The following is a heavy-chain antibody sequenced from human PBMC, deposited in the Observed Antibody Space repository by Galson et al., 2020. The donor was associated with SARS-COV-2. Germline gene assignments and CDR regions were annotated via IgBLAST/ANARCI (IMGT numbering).Heavy chain of an antibody. CDR3: VRHLVARGVTFNWFDS. CDR2: LFYSGST. V-gene: IGHV4-39*01. Sequence: SATLSLTCTVSGDSISSNTYYWGWIRQPPGKGLEWIGSLFYSGSTYYNPSPKSRVTIFIDTSKNQFSLKLSSVTAAETAVYYCVRHLVARGVTFNWFDSWGQGTLVTVSS. J-gene: IGHJ5*01. D-gene: IGHD3-10*01. CDR1: GDSISSNTYY.